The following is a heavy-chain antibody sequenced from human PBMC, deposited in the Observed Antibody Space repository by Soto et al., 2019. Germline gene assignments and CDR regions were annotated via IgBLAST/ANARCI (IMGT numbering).Heavy chain of an antibody. V-gene: IGHV1-3*01. CDR2: INAGNGNT. Sequence: ASVKVSCKASGYTFTSYAMHWVRQAPGQRLEWTGWINAGNGNTKYSQKFQGRVTITRDTSASTAYMELSSLRSEDTAVYYCAKHATTLTTKSYYYYGMDVWGQGTTVTVSS. D-gene: IGHD4-17*01. CDR3: AKHATTLTTKSYYYYGMDV. J-gene: IGHJ6*02. CDR1: GYTFTSYA.